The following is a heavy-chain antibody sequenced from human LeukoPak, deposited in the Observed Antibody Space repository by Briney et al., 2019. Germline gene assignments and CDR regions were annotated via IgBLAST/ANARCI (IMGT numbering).Heavy chain of an antibody. CDR2: INSDGSST. J-gene: IGHJ4*02. Sequence: PGGSLRLSCAASGFTLSNYWMHWVRQAPGKGLVWVSRINSDGSSTTYADSVKGRFTISRDNAKNSLYLQMNSLRAEDTAVYYCARDHGVRYHDYWGQGTLVTVSS. CDR1: GFTLSNYW. CDR3: ARDHGVRYHDY. D-gene: IGHD3-9*01. V-gene: IGHV3-74*01.